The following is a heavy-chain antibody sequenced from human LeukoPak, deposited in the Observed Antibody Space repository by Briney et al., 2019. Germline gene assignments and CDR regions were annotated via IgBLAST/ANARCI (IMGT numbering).Heavy chain of an antibody. Sequence: SQTLSLTCTVSGGSISSGSYYWSWTRQPAGKGLEWIGRIYTSGSTNYNPSLKSRVTMSEDTSKKQFSLKLSSVTAADTAVYYCARLSSSWYQDWYFDLWGRGTLVTVSS. CDR3: ARLSSSWYQDWYFDL. J-gene: IGHJ2*01. CDR2: IYTSGST. CDR1: GGSISSGSYY. D-gene: IGHD6-13*01. V-gene: IGHV4-61*02.